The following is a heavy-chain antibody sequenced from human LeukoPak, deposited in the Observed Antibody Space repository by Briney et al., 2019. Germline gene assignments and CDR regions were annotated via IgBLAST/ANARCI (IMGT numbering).Heavy chain of an antibody. CDR3: ARGYNYGHPLDQ. Sequence: GASVKVSCKTSGYSFSVYYMHWVRQAPGQGLEWMAWINPKSGGTKYAQKFQGRVTVTRDTSLNTTYMELTSLKSDDTAIYYCARGYNYGHPLDQWGQGTLVTVSS. J-gene: IGHJ5*02. CDR2: INPKSGGT. CDR1: GYSFSVYY. D-gene: IGHD5-24*01. V-gene: IGHV1-2*02.